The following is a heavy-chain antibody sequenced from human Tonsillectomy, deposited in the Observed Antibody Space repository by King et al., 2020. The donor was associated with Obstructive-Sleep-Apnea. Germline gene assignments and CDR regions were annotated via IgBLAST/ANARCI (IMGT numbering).Heavy chain of an antibody. CDR3: ARDVISGYFPD. Sequence: QLVQSGAEVKKPGESLKISCKTSGYDFSESWIGWVRQIPGKGLEWMGIIYPGDSDTRYNPAFQGQVTISAGKSVRTAYLQWNSLKASDTAMYYCARDVISGYFPDWGQGTLVTVSS. CDR1: GYDFSESW. CDR2: IYPGDSDT. V-gene: IGHV5-51*01. D-gene: IGHD3-22*01. J-gene: IGHJ4*02.